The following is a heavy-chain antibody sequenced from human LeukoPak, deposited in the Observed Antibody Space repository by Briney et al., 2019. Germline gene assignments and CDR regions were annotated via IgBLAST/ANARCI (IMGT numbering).Heavy chain of an antibody. J-gene: IGHJ1*01. Sequence: PGGSLRLSCAASGFTFSSYGMHWVRQAPGKGLEWVAVISYDGSNKYYADSVKGRFTISRDNSKNTLYLQMNSLRAEDTAVYYCAKDHESGSYYSDFQHWGQGTLVTVSS. CDR3: AKDHESGSYYSDFQH. V-gene: IGHV3-30*18. CDR1: GFTFSSYG. CDR2: ISYDGSNK. D-gene: IGHD1-26*01.